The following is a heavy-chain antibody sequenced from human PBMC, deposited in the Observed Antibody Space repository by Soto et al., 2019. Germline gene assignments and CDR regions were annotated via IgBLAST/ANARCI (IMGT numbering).Heavy chain of an antibody. CDR1: GGTFSSYA. CDR2: IIPIFGTA. D-gene: IGHD3-10*01. J-gene: IGHJ5*02. V-gene: IGHV1-69*01. Sequence: QVQLVQSGAEVKKPGSSVKVSCKASGGTFSSYAISWVRQAPGPGLEWMGGIIPIFGTANYAQKFQGRVTITADESTRAACMERSSLRSEDTAVYYCASSGGAYRFDPWGQGTLVTVSS. CDR3: ASSGGAYRFDP.